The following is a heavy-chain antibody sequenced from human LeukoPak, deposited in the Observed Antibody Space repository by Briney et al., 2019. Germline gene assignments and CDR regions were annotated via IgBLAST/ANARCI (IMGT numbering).Heavy chain of an antibody. V-gene: IGHV4-34*01. D-gene: IGHD3-22*01. Sequence: SETLSLTCAVSGGSFSGYSWNWIRQPPGKGLEWIGELNHSGSSNYNPSLMSRVTISRDPSRNQVSLRLDSVSAADTGVYYCAGGVINTIHYWGQGTLATVSS. J-gene: IGHJ4*02. CDR1: GGSFSGYS. CDR2: LNHSGSS. CDR3: AGGVINTIHY.